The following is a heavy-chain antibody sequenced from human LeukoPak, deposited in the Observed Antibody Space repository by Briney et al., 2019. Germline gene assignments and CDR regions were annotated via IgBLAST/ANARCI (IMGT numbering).Heavy chain of an antibody. D-gene: IGHD1-1*01. CDR2: ISGTSGAR. Sequence: GGSLRLSCAASGFTFNSYAMTWVRQGAGRGLEWVSTISGTSGARSYADSAEGRFSISRDDSKNTLYLQMTSLRVEDTAVYFCARVQPDNNDENNWFDPWGQGTQVIVTS. CDR3: ARVQPDNNDENNWFDP. J-gene: IGHJ5*02. V-gene: IGHV3-23*01. CDR1: GFTFNSYA.